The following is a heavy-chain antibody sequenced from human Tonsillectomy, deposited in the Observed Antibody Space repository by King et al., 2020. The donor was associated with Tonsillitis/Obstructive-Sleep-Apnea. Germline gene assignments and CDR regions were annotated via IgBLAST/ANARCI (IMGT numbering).Heavy chain of an antibody. CDR3: AKNGDFDFWNGDYYYYMDV. J-gene: IGHJ6*03. D-gene: IGHD3-3*01. V-gene: IGHV3-23*04. CDR1: GFSFNNYA. Sequence: VQLVESGGGLVQPGGSLRLSCAASGFSFNNYAMSWVRQAPGKGLEWGSSISGSGGHTYYVDSVRGRFTISRDNSKNTLYLQMNTLRAEDAAVYYCAKNGDFDFWNGDYYYYMDVWGKGTTVAVSS. CDR2: ISGSGGHT.